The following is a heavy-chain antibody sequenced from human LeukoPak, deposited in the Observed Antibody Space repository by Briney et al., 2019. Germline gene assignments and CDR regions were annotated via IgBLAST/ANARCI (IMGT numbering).Heavy chain of an antibody. V-gene: IGHV1-69*13. CDR2: TIPIFGTA. CDR1: GGTFSSYA. Sequence: GASVKVSCKASGGTFSSYAISWARQAPGQGLEWMGGTIPIFGTANYAQKFQGRVTITADESTSTAYMELSSLRSEDTAVYYCARDGELERRWYFDYWGQGTLVTVSS. J-gene: IGHJ4*02. CDR3: ARDGELERRWYFDY. D-gene: IGHD1-1*01.